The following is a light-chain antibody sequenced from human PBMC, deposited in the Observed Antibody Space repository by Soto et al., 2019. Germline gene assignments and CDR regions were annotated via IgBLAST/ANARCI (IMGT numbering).Light chain of an antibody. J-gene: IGLJ1*01. Sequence: QSVLTQPPSVSGAPGQRVAISCTGSGSNIGAGSDVHWYQQLPGMAPKLLVYGNNNRPSGVPDRFSGSKSATSAALAITGLQAEDEADYYCQSYDTSLRALVFGTGTKLTVL. V-gene: IGLV1-40*01. CDR1: GSNIGAGSD. CDR2: GNN. CDR3: QSYDTSLRALV.